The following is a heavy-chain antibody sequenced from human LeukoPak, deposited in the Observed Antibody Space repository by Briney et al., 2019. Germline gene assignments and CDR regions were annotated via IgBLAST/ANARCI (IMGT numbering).Heavy chain of an antibody. J-gene: IGHJ4*02. Sequence: GSLRLSCAASGFTFSSYAMSWIRQPPGKGLEWIGYIYYSGSTNYNPSLKSRVTISVDTSKNQFSLKLSSVTAADTAVYYCARGTANLRSYYFDYWGQGTLVTVSS. D-gene: IGHD5-18*01. CDR2: IYYSGST. CDR1: GFTFSSYA. V-gene: IGHV4-59*08. CDR3: ARGTANLRSYYFDY.